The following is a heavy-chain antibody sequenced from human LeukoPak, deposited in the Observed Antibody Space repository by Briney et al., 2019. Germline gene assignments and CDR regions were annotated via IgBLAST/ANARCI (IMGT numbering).Heavy chain of an antibody. CDR2: VKTKSEGVTT. Sequence: GGSLRLSXAASGFTFNNAWMNWVRQAPGKGLEWVGRVKTKSEGVTTDYPAPVKGRFTISRDDSKTTLYLQMNSLKTEDTAVYYCTTRVVTTNDYWGQGTLVTVSS. V-gene: IGHV3-15*01. J-gene: IGHJ4*02. D-gene: IGHD2-21*02. CDR3: TTRVVTTNDY. CDR1: GFTFNNAW.